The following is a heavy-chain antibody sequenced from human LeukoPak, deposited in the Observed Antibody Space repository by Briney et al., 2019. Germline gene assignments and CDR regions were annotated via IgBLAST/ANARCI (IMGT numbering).Heavy chain of an antibody. CDR1: GYTFTSYA. J-gene: IGHJ4*02. Sequence: GASVKVSCKASGYTFTSYAMNWVRQAPGQGLEWMGWINTNTGNPTYAQGFTGRFVFSLVTSVSTAYLQISSLKAEDTTVYYCARERSTSPLRSTDYWGQGTLVTVSS. D-gene: IGHD1-1*01. CDR2: INTNTGNP. V-gene: IGHV7-4-1*02. CDR3: ARERSTSPLRSTDY.